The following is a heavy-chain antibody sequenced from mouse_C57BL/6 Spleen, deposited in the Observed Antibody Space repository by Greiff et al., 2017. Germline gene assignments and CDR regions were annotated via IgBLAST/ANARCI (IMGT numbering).Heavy chain of an antibody. D-gene: IGHD1-1*02. V-gene: IGHV1-59*01. J-gene: IGHJ1*03. Sequence: QVQLQQPGAELVRPGTSVKLSCKASGYTFTSYWMHWVQQRPGQGLEWIGVIDPSDSYTNYNQKIKGKATLTVDTSSSTASLQLSSLTSEDAAVYYCARGGVVGREFDVWGTGTTVTVSS. CDR1: GYTFTSYW. CDR2: IDPSDSYT. CDR3: ARGGVVGREFDV.